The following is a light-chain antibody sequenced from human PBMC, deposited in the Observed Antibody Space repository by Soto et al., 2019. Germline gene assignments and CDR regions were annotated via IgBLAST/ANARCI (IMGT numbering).Light chain of an antibody. J-gene: IGKJ3*01. CDR2: AAS. CDR3: QQTYNTPFT. CDR1: QSVTAY. V-gene: IGKV1-39*01. Sequence: DIQITQSPSSLSASVGDEVTITCRASQSVTAYLNWYQQKPGKAPKLLIYAASTLQSGVPSRFRGSGSGTDFTLTISNLQTEDFAAYYCQQTYNTPFTVGPGTKGDIK.